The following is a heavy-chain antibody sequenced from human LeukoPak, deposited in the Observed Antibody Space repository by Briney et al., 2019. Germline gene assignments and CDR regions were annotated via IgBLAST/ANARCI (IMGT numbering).Heavy chain of an antibody. J-gene: IGHJ2*01. Sequence: GGSLRLSCTASGFTSGDYTMTWVRQAPGKGLEWVASIRSKTSGGATEYAASVKGRFTISRDDSKGIAYLQMNGLKIVDTAVYYCSSRLGIGHWYFDLWGRGTLVTVSS. D-gene: IGHD5-12*01. CDR1: GFTSGDYT. CDR3: SSRLGIGHWYFDL. CDR2: IRSKTSGGAT. V-gene: IGHV3-49*04.